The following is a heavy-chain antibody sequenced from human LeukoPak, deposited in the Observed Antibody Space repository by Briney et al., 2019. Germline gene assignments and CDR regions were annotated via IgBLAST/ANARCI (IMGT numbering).Heavy chain of an antibody. V-gene: IGHV3-9*01. CDR2: ISWNSGSI. J-gene: IGHJ4*02. CDR1: GFTFDDYA. D-gene: IGHD5-18*01. Sequence: PGGSLRLSCAASGFTFDDYAMHWVRQAPGKGLEWVSGISWNSGSIGYADSVKGRFTISRDNSKKSLYLQMNSLRTEDTALYYCAKDLGSYGSPSYYFDYWGQGTRVTVSS. CDR3: AKDLGSYGSPSYYFDY.